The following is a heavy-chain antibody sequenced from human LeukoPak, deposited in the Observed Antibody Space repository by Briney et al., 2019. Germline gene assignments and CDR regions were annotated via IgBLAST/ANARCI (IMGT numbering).Heavy chain of an antibody. V-gene: IGHV3-30*02. CDR3: AKGWYNWNHGWFDP. D-gene: IGHD1-14*01. Sequence: GRSLRLSCAASGFTFSSYGMHWVRQAPGKGLEWVAFIRYDGSNKYYADSVKGRFTISRDNSKNTLYLQMNSLRAEDTAVYYCAKGWYNWNHGWFDPWGQGTLVTVSS. CDR2: IRYDGSNK. J-gene: IGHJ5*02. CDR1: GFTFSSYG.